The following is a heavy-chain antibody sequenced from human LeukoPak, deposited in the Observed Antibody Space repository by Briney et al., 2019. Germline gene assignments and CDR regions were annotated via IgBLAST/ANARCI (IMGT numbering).Heavy chain of an antibody. J-gene: IGHJ6*03. D-gene: IGHD2-15*01. CDR3: ARDGSVCSGGSCYSSYYYMDV. Sequence: PGGSLRLSCAASGFTFSSYEMNWVRQAPGKGLEWVSSISSSSSYIYYADSVKGRFTISRDNAKNSLYLQMNSLRAEDTAVYYCARDGSVCSGGSCYSSYYYMDVWGKGTTVTVSS. CDR1: GFTFSSYE. CDR2: ISSSSSYI. V-gene: IGHV3-21*01.